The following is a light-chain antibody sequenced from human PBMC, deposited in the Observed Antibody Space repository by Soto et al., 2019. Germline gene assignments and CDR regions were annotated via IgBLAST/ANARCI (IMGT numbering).Light chain of an antibody. J-gene: IGKJ4*01. Sequence: AIQLTQSPSSLSASVGDRVTITCRASQGISSALACYQQKPGKAPKLLIYDASSLESGVPSRFSGSGSGTDFTLTISSLQPEDFATYYCQQFNNYPLFGGWTKVEIK. CDR2: DAS. CDR1: QGISSA. CDR3: QQFNNYPL. V-gene: IGKV1-13*01.